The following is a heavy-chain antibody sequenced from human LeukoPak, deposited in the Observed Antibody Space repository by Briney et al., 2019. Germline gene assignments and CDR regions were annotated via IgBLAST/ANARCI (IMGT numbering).Heavy chain of an antibody. CDR1: GGSFSDYY. CDR2: INHSGST. V-gene: IGHV4-34*01. J-gene: IGHJ4*02. Sequence: PSETLSLTCVVYGGSFSDYYWSWIRQPPGKGLEWIGEINHSGSTKYNPSLKSRVTISVHTSKNQFSLKLSSVTAADTAVYYCARRSGSGWNYFDYWGQGTLVTVSS. D-gene: IGHD6-19*01. CDR3: ARRSGSGWNYFDY.